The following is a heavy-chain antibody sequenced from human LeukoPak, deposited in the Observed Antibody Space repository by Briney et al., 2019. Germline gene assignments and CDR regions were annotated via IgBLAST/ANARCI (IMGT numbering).Heavy chain of an antibody. Sequence: GGSLRLSCAASGFTFSSYAMHWVRQAPGKGLEWVAVISYDGSNKYYADSVKGRFTISRDNSKNTLYLQMNSLRAEDTAVYYCAYSGSYHLFDYWGQGTLVTASS. CDR3: AYSGSYHLFDY. V-gene: IGHV3-30-3*01. CDR2: ISYDGSNK. CDR1: GFTFSSYA. J-gene: IGHJ4*02. D-gene: IGHD1-26*01.